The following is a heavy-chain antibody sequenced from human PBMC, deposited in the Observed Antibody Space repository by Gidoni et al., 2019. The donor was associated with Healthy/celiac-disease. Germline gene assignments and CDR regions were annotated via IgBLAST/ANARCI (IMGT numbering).Heavy chain of an antibody. CDR3: ARDAREGIVVVPAATPDAFDI. D-gene: IGHD2-2*01. CDR2: INAGNGNT. CDR1: GYTFTSYA. J-gene: IGHJ3*02. V-gene: IGHV1-3*01. Sequence: QVQLVQSGAEVKKPGASVKVSCKASGYTFTSYAMHWVRKAPGQRLEWMGWINAGNGNTKYSQKFQGRVTITRDTSASTAYMELSSLRSEDTAVYYCARDAREGIVVVPAATPDAFDIWAKGQWSPSLQ.